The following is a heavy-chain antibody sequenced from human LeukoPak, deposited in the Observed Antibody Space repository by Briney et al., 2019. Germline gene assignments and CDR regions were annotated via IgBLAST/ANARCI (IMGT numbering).Heavy chain of an antibody. CDR3: AREYTSGHYRTFDY. D-gene: IGHD6-19*01. J-gene: IGHJ4*02. Sequence: RGSLRLSCAASGFTFSSYAMSWVRQAPGKGLEWVSAISGSGGSTYYADSVKGRSTISRDNSKNTLYLQMNSLRFDDTALYYCAREYTSGHYRTFDYWGQGTLVTVSA. CDR2: ISGSGGST. V-gene: IGHV3-23*01. CDR1: GFTFSSYA.